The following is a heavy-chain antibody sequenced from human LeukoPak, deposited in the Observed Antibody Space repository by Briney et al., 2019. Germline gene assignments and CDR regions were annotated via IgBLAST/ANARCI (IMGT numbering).Heavy chain of an antibody. CDR3: AKDWAAAGTFYYYYYGMDV. CDR2: ISSSGSTI. Sequence: GGSLRLSCAASGFTFSDYYMSWIRQAPGKGLEWVSYISSSGSTIYYADSVKGRFTISRDNAKNSLYLQMNSLRAEDTAVYYCAKDWAAAGTFYYYYYGMDVWGQGTTVTVSS. V-gene: IGHV3-11*01. CDR1: GFTFSDYY. D-gene: IGHD6-13*01. J-gene: IGHJ6*02.